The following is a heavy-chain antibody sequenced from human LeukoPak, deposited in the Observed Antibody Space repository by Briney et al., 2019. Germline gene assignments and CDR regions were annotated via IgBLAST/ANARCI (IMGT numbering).Heavy chain of an antibody. J-gene: IGHJ3*02. CDR3: ARGGRTTSCCDDAFDI. D-gene: IGHD2-2*01. V-gene: IGHV1-2*02. CDR1: AYTFTAYY. Sequence: GASVKVSCKASAYTFTAYYMHFVRQAPGQGLEWMGWINPTTGGTNYAQMFQGRVTMTRDTSISTAYMELSRLTSDDTALYYCARGGRTTSCCDDAFDIWGQGTMGSVSS. CDR2: INPTTGGT.